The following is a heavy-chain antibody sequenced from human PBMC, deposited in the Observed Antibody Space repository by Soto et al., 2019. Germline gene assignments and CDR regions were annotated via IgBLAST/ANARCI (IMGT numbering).Heavy chain of an antibody. J-gene: IGHJ4*02. Sequence: GGSLRLSCGTSGFTFGNYGMGWVRQAPGKGLEWVSGLSSSGGRTYYADSVKGRFTISRDNSKNTLFLQMNSLRAEDTAVYYCAKVANSGVVIEYFDYWGQGSLVT. D-gene: IGHD3-3*01. CDR1: GFTFGNYG. V-gene: IGHV3-23*01. CDR3: AKVANSGVVIEYFDY. CDR2: LSSSGGRT.